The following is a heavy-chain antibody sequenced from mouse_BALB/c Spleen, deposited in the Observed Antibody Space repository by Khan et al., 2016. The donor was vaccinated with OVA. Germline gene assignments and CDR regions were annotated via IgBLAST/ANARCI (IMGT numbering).Heavy chain of an antibody. CDR2: ISYSGST. V-gene: IGHV3-2*02. Sequence: EVQLQESGPGLVKPSQSLSLTCTVTGYSITSGYGWNWLRQFPGNKLEWMGYISYSGSTNYIPSLISRIYNTRDRPKNLFFLQLNSVDTEETATSNCGRKARIKYWGQGTTLTVSS. CDR3: GRKARIKY. CDR1: GYSITSGYG. J-gene: IGHJ2*01. D-gene: IGHD3-2*02.